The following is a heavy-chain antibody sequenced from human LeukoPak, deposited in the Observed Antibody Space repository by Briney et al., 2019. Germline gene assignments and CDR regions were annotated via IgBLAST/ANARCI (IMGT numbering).Heavy chain of an antibody. CDR3: ARARYYYGSGSYYNWAYFDY. J-gene: IGHJ4*02. D-gene: IGHD3-10*01. V-gene: IGHV3-23*01. CDR1: GLTFNNYA. Sequence: GGSLRLSCAVSGLTFNNYAMSWVRQAPGKGLEWVSGISGRGASKYYADSVKGRFTISRDNSKNTLYLQMNSLRAEDTAVYYCARARYYYGSGSYYNWAYFDYWGQGTLVTVSS. CDR2: ISGRGASK.